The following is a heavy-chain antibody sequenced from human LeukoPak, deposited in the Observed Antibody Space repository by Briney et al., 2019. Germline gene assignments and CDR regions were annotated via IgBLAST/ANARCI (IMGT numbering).Heavy chain of an antibody. J-gene: IGHJ1*01. D-gene: IGHD6-6*01. CDR3: ARARGSSRSLSAEYFQH. V-gene: IGHV3-30-3*01. Sequence: GGSLRLSCAASGFTFSSYAMHWVRQAPGKGLEWVAVISYDGSNKYYADSVKGRFTISRDNSKNTLYLQMNSLRAEDTAEYYCARARGSSRSLSAEYFQHWGQGTLVTVSS. CDR1: GFTFSSYA. CDR2: ISYDGSNK.